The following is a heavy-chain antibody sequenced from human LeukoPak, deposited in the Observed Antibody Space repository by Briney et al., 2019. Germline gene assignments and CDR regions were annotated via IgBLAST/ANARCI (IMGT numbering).Heavy chain of an antibody. CDR1: GYTFTDYH. CDR3: VPTPEAYTSNWNV. CDR2: INPNSGGT. D-gene: IGHD1-20*01. Sequence: ASVKVSCKASGYTFTDYHVHWVRQAPGQGLEWMGCINPNSGGTDYAQKFQGRVTLTRDTSISTAYMELRSLRSDDTAVYYCVPTPEAYTSNWNVWGRGTLVTVSS. J-gene: IGHJ4*02. V-gene: IGHV1-2*02.